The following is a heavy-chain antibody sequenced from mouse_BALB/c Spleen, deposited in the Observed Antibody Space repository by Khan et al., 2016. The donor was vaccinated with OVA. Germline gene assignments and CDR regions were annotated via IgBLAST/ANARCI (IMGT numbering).Heavy chain of an antibody. D-gene: IGHD2-1*01. CDR2: IHYSNLT. Sequence: EVQLQESGPDLVKPSQSLSLTCTVTGYSITSGYSWHWIRQFPGNKLEWLGYIHYSNLTDYIPSLKSRISITRDTSRNQFFLQLNSVTTEDTATXYCATRNYGNYWYFDVWGAGTTVTVSS. J-gene: IGHJ1*01. V-gene: IGHV3-1*02. CDR1: GYSITSGYS. CDR3: ATRNYGNYWYFDV.